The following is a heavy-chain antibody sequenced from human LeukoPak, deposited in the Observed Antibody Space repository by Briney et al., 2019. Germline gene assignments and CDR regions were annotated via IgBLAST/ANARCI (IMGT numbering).Heavy chain of an antibody. D-gene: IGHD6-13*01. V-gene: IGHV4-34*01. J-gene: IGHJ5*02. CDR2: INHSGST. CDR1: GGSFSGYY. CDR3: VRYSSSYNWFDP. Sequence: SETLSLTCAVYGGSFSGYYWSWIRQPPGKGLEWIREINHSGSTNYNPSLKSRVTISVDTSKNQFSLKLSSVTAADTAVYYCVRYSSSYNWFDPWGQGTLVTVSS.